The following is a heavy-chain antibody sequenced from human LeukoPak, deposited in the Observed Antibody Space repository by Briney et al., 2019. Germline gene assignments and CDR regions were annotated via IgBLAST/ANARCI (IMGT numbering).Heavy chain of an antibody. V-gene: IGHV1-2*06. Sequence: ASVKVSCKASGYTFTGYYMHWVRQAPGQGLEWMGRINPNGGGTNYAQKFQGRVTMTRDTSISTAYMELSGLRSDDTAVYYCARILEPSSSSNYYYYYMDVWGKGTTVTVSS. CDR1: GYTFTGYY. D-gene: IGHD6-13*01. J-gene: IGHJ6*03. CDR2: INPNGGGT. CDR3: ARILEPSSSSNYYYYYMDV.